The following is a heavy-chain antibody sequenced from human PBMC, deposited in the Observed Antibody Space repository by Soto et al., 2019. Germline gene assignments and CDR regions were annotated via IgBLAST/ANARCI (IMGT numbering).Heavy chain of an antibody. J-gene: IGHJ4*02. Sequence: PSQTLSLTCAISGDSVSSNSAAWNWIRQSPSRGLEWLGRTYYRSKWYNDYAVSVKSRITINPDTSKNQFSLQLNSVTPEDTAVYYCARGLSVYYDFWSGYNFDYWGQGTLVTVSS. CDR3: ARGLSVYYDFWSGYNFDY. V-gene: IGHV6-1*01. D-gene: IGHD3-3*01. CDR2: TYYRSKWYN. CDR1: GDSVSSNSAA.